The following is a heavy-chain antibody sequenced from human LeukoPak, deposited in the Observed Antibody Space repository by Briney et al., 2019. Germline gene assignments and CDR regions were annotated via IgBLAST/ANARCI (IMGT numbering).Heavy chain of an antibody. V-gene: IGHV4-34*01. J-gene: IGHJ4*02. CDR1: GGSFSGYY. Sequence: PSETLSLTCAVYGGSFSGYYWSWIRQPPGKGLEWIGEINHSGSTNYNPSLKSRVTISVDTSKNQFSLKLSSVTAADTAVYYCARGATNCSGGSCYLPSYPTYFDYWGQGTLVTVSS. D-gene: IGHD2-15*01. CDR2: INHSGST. CDR3: ARGATNCSGGSCYLPSYPTYFDY.